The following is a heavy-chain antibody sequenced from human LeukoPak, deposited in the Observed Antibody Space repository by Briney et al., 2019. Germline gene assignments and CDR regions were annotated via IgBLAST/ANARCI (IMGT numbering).Heavy chain of an antibody. CDR1: GFSFSSYS. V-gene: IGHV3-21*01. D-gene: IGHD1-1*01. CDR3: ATSRTFDY. J-gene: IGHJ4*02. CDR2: ISSSSSYI. Sequence: PGGSLRFSCAASGFSFSSYSMNWVRQAPGKGLEWVSSISSSSSYIYYADSVKGRFTISRDNAKNSLYLQMNSLRAEDTAVYYCATSRTFDYWGQGTLVTVSS.